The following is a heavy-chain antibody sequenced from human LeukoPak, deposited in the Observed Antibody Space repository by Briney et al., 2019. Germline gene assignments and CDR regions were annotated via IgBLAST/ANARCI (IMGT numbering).Heavy chain of an antibody. V-gene: IGHV4-39*01. CDR2: IYYSGIT. CDR1: GGSISSSSYY. CDR3: ARHHCSGSYRATYNPFDP. Sequence: SETLSLTCTVSGGSISSSSYYWGWIRQPPGKGLEWIGSIYYSGITYYNPFLKRRVTISVDTSKNQFSLKLSSVTAADTAVYYCARHHCSGSYRATYNPFDPWGQGTLVTVSS. D-gene: IGHD3-16*02. J-gene: IGHJ5*02.